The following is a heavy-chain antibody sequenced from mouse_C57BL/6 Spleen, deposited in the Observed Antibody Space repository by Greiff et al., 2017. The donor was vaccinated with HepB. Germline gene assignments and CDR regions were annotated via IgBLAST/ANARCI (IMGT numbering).Heavy chain of an antibody. D-gene: IGHD1-1*01. CDR3: ARSCGSSSAYFDD. J-gene: IGHJ1*03. Sequence: EVKLMESGGGLVQPGGSLKLSCAASGFTFSDYGMAWVRQAPRKGLEWVAFISNLAYSVNYADTVKGRFTISRENAKSTVYLEMSSLTSEDAAMYYCARSCGSSSAYFDDWGTGTTATVSS. CDR2: ISNLAYSV. V-gene: IGHV5-15*01. CDR1: GFTFSDYG.